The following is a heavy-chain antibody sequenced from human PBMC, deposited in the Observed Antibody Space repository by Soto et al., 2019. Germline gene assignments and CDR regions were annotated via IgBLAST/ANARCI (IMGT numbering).Heavy chain of an antibody. CDR3: ARGSEMATISY. D-gene: IGHD5-12*01. Sequence: ASVKVSCKASGGTFSSYAISWVRQAPGQGLEWMGWMNPNSGNTGYAQKFQGRVTMTRNTSISTAYMELSSLRSEDTAVYYCARGSEMATISYWGQGTLVTVSS. V-gene: IGHV1-8*02. CDR1: GGTFSSYA. J-gene: IGHJ4*02. CDR2: MNPNSGNT.